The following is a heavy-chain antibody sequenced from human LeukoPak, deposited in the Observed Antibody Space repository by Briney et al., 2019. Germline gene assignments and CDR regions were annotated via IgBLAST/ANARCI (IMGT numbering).Heavy chain of an antibody. J-gene: IGHJ4*02. CDR1: GFTFSSYA. Sequence: GGSLRLSCAASGFTFSSYAMHWVRQAPGKGLEYVSAISSNGGSTYYANSVKGRFTISRDNSKNTLYLQMNSLRAEDTAVYYCARDVAPYDSSGYYYTYWGQGTLVTVSS. CDR3: ARDVAPYDSSGYYYTY. CDR2: ISSNGGST. D-gene: IGHD3-22*01. V-gene: IGHV3-64*01.